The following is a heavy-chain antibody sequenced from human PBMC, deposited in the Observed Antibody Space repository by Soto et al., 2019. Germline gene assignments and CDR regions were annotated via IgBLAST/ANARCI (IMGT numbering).Heavy chain of an antibody. V-gene: IGHV1-69*05. Sequence: APVKVSCKASGGTFSSYAISWVRQVPGQGLEWMGGIIPIFGTANYAQKFQGRVTITRDTSASTAYMELSSLRSEDTAVYYCARVSGWYFLDYWGQGTLVTVSS. D-gene: IGHD6-13*01. J-gene: IGHJ4*02. CDR3: ARVSGWYFLDY. CDR1: GGTFSSYA. CDR2: IIPIFGTA.